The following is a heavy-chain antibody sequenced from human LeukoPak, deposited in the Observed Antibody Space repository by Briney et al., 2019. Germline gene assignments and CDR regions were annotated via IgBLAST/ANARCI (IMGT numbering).Heavy chain of an antibody. CDR3: ARDFPPRGY. Sequence: GASLMISCEGCGYSFTSYGISWVRQAPGQGVEWMGWISAYNGNTNYAQKLQGRVTMTTDTSTSTAYMELRSLRSDDTAVYYCARDFPPRGYWGQGTLVTVSS. J-gene: IGHJ4*02. CDR2: ISAYNGNT. V-gene: IGHV1-18*01. CDR1: GYSFTSYG.